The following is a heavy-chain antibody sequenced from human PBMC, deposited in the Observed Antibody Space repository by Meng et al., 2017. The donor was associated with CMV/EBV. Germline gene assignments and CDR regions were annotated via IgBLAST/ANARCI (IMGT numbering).Heavy chain of an antibody. CDR1: GVSISSSSFY. CDR3: ARDGSSSVYFYYGMDV. J-gene: IGHJ6*02. V-gene: IGHV4-39*07. CDR2: IYYSGST. Sequence: SETLSLTCTVSGVSISSSSFYWVWLRQPPGKGLECIGSIYYSGSTYYNPSLKSRVTISVDASKNQFSLKLSSVTAADTAVYYCARDGSSSVYFYYGMDVWGQGTTVTVSS. D-gene: IGHD6-6*01.